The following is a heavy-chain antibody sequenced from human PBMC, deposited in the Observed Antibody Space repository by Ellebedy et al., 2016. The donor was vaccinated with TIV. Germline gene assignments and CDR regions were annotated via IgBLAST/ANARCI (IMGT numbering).Heavy chain of an antibody. CDR3: AREGIAVAGTFDY. Sequence: GESLKISCAASGFTFIGYYMSWFRQAPGKGPEWVSYISYSGDLMYYADSVKGRFTTSRDNAENSLYLQMNSLRAEDTAVYYCAREGIAVAGTFDYWGQGTLVTVSS. CDR1: GFTFIGYY. D-gene: IGHD6-19*01. J-gene: IGHJ4*02. CDR2: ISYSGDLM. V-gene: IGHV3-11*04.